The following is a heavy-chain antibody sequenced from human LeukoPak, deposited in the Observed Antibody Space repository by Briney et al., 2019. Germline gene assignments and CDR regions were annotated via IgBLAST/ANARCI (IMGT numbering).Heavy chain of an antibody. V-gene: IGHV4-39*01. D-gene: IGHD1-26*01. Sequence: SETLSLTCTVSGRSISSSTYYWGWIRQPPGKGLEWIGSIYYSGSTSYNPSLKSRVTISVDTSQNQFCLELDSVTAADTAVYYCARNASDSGTSYFDYWGQGTLVTVSS. CDR1: GRSISSSTYY. CDR2: IYYSGST. CDR3: ARNASDSGTSYFDY. J-gene: IGHJ4*02.